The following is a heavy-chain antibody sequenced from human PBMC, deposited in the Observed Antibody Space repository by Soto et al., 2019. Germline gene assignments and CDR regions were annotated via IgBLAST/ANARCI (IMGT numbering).Heavy chain of an antibody. J-gene: IGHJ5*02. CDR3: ARDRSDYDSSGYYSTHGFDP. Sequence: EVQLVESGGGLVQPGGSLSLSCAASGFTFSNYWMTWVRQAPGKGLEWVANIKQDGSEKYYVDSVKGRFTISRDNAKNALYLQMNSLRAEDTAVYYCARDRSDYDSSGYYSTHGFDPWGQGTLVIVSS. D-gene: IGHD3-22*01. CDR1: GFTFSNYW. CDR2: IKQDGSEK. V-gene: IGHV3-7*05.